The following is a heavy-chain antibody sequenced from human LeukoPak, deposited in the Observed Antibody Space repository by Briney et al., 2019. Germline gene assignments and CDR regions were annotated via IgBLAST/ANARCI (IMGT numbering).Heavy chain of an antibody. Sequence: GGSLRLSCAASGFTFGVYAMHWVRQPPGKGLEWVGRIRSRANSYTTAFAASVKGKFTISRDDSKNTAFLQMNSLKTDDTAVYYCTRLVVGDAFDVWGQGTTVTVSS. CDR3: TRLVVGDAFDV. V-gene: IGHV3-73*01. D-gene: IGHD2-15*01. CDR1: GFTFGVYA. J-gene: IGHJ3*01. CDR2: IRSRANSYTT.